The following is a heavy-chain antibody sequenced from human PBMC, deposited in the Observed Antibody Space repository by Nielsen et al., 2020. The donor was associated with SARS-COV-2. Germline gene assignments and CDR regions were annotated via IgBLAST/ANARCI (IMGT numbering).Heavy chain of an antibody. J-gene: IGHJ4*02. D-gene: IGHD3-10*01. V-gene: IGHV3-30*03. CDR2: ISSDGSNY. Sequence: GGSLRLSCAASEVTFRSHDMHWVRQAPGKGLEWVAVISSDGSNYYFGDSVKGRVTVSRDNSRNTVFLQMSSLRAEDTAVYYCARGDPITTLTNLDSWGQGTLVTVSS. CDR1: EVTFRSHD. CDR3: ARGDPITTLTNLDS.